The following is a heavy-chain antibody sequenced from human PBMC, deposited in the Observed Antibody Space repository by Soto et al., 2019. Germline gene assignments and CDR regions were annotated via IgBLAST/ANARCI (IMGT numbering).Heavy chain of an antibody. J-gene: IGHJ4*02. CDR3: ARDKDNGISRFDS. D-gene: IGHD2-15*01. CDR2: TYYRSKWFN. V-gene: IGHV6-1*01. CDR1: GDSVFSTSAA. Sequence: SQTLSLTCSISGDSVFSTSAAWNWIRQSPSRGLEWLGRTYYRSKWFNNYAASVKSRITINPDTSKNQFSLQLSSVTPEDTAVYYCARDKDNGISRFDSWGQGTLCTVS.